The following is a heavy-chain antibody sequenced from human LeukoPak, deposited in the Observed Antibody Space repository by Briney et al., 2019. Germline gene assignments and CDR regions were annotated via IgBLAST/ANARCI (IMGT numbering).Heavy chain of an antibody. Sequence: PGGSLRLSYAASGFTFDVCDMHWVRHAPGRGLEWVSDFSWNSGSIGYAESVKGRFTNYSDNAKNSLYLQMNSVRAEDTDLYYCAKDTDGAAAGTTWGHWGQGTLVTVSS. CDR1: GFTFDVCD. CDR3: AKDTDGAAAGTTWGH. J-gene: IGHJ4*02. V-gene: IGHV3-9*01. D-gene: IGHD6-13*01. CDR2: FSWNSGSI.